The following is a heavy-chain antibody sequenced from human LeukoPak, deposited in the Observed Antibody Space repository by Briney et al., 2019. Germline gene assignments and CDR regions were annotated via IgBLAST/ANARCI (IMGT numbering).Heavy chain of an antibody. J-gene: IGHJ4*02. Sequence: SETLSLTCTVSGGSISSYYWSRIRQPPGKGLEWIGYIYYSGSTNYNPSLKSRVTISVDTSKNQFSLKLSSVTAADTAVYYCARVGGSYYHPLDYWGQGTLVTVSS. CDR2: IYYSGST. CDR1: GGSISSYY. V-gene: IGHV4-59*01. D-gene: IGHD1-26*01. CDR3: ARVGGSYYHPLDY.